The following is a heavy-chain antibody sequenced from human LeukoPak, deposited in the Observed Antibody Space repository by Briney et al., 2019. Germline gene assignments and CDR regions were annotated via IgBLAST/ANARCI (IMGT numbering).Heavy chain of an antibody. V-gene: IGHV3-11*01. J-gene: IGHJ4*02. CDR2: ISNRGYST. D-gene: IGHD5-18*01. Sequence: PGGSLRLSCAASGLTLSDHYMSWIRQAPGKGLEWVSYISNRGYSTYYAVSMKGRFTISRDNANNSLYLQMNSLSDEDTAIYYCATGKRTYRKWGQGTLVTVSS. CDR3: ATGKRTYRK. CDR1: GLTLSDHY.